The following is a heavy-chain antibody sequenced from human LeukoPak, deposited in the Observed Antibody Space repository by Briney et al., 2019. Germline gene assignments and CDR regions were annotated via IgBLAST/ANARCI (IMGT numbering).Heavy chain of an antibody. CDR3: ARDEKATCGGDCELHY. V-gene: IGHV3-30-3*01. D-gene: IGHD2-21*02. J-gene: IGHJ4*02. CDR1: GFTFSSYA. CDR2: ISYDGSNK. Sequence: PGGSLRLSCAASGFTFSSYAMHWVRQAPGKGLEWVAVISYDGSNKYYADSVKGRFTISRDNSKNTLYLQMNSLRAEDTAVYYCARDEKATCGGDCELHYWGQGTLVTVSS.